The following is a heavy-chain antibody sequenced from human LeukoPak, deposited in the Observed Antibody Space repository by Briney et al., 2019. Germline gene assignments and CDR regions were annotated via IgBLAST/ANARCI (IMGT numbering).Heavy chain of an antibody. V-gene: IGHV3-21*01. J-gene: IGHJ4*02. Sequence: GGSLRLSCAGSGFNFSSYSMSWVRQAPGKGLEWVSCISSSSSYIYYADSVKGRFTISRDNAKNSLYLQMNSLRAEDTAVYYCARAHNWKYGSFDFWGQGTLVTVSS. D-gene: IGHD1-7*01. CDR3: ARAHNWKYGSFDF. CDR1: GFNFSSYS. CDR2: ISSSSSYI.